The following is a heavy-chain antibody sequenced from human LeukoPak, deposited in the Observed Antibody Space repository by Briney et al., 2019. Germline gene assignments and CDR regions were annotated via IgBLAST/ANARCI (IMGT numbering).Heavy chain of an antibody. D-gene: IGHD6-6*01. V-gene: IGHV1-8*01. J-gene: IGHJ4*02. Sequence: ASVKVSCKASGYTFTSYDINWGRQATGQGLEWMGWMNPNSGNTAYAQKFQGRVTMSRDTSICTAYMELSSLRSEDTAVYYCARLPKYSRPLDYWGQGTLVTVSS. CDR2: MNPNSGNT. CDR3: ARLPKYSRPLDY. CDR1: GYTFTSYD.